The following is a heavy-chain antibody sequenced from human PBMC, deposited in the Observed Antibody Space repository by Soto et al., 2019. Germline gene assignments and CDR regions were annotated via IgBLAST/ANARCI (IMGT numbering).Heavy chain of an antibody. V-gene: IGHV3-30-3*01. D-gene: IGHD5-12*01. CDR2: ISYDGSNK. J-gene: IGHJ6*02. Sequence: QVQLVESGGGVVQPGRSLRLYCAASGFTFSSYAMHWVRQAPGKGLEWVAVISYDGSNKYYADSVKGRFTISRDNSKNTLYLQMNSLRAEDTAVYYCARGSLVATIFRVISDMDVLGQGTTVTVSS. CDR1: GFTFSSYA. CDR3: ARGSLVATIFRVISDMDV.